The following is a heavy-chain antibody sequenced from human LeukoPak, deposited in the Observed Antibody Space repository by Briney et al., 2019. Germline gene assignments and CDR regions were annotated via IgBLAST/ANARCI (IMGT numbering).Heavy chain of an antibody. D-gene: IGHD3-3*01. CDR3: ARVITIFGVVILPDAFDI. CDR1: GGSISSSSYY. CDR2: IYYSGST. V-gene: IGHV4-39*07. Sequence: SETLSLTCTVSGGSISSSSYYWGWIRQPPGKGLEWIGSIYYSGSTYYNPSLKSRVTISVDRSKNQFSLKLSSVTAADTAVYYCARVITIFGVVILPDAFDIWGQGTMVTVSS. J-gene: IGHJ3*02.